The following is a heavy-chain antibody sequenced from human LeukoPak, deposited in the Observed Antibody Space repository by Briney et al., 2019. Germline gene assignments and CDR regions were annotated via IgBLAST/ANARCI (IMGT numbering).Heavy chain of an antibody. CDR2: IKQDGSEK. Sequence: QAGGSLRLSCAASGFTFSSYWMSWVRQAPGKGLEWVANIKQDGSEKYYVDSVKGRFTISRDNAKNSLYLQMNSLRAEDTAVYYCARDGPMTTVPFDYWGQGTLVTVSS. CDR1: GFTFSSYW. D-gene: IGHD4-17*01. J-gene: IGHJ4*02. V-gene: IGHV3-7*01. CDR3: ARDGPMTTVPFDY.